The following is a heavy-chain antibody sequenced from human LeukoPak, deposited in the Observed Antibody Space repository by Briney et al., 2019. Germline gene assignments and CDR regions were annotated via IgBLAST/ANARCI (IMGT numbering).Heavy chain of an antibody. V-gene: IGHV4-59*01. CDR2: IYYSGST. J-gene: IGHJ4*02. D-gene: IGHD6-13*01. CDR3: ARYQQLVRSFAFDY. Sequence: SETLSLTCTVSGGTISSYYWSWIRQPPGKGLEWIGYIYYSGSTNYNPSLKSRVTISVDTSKNQFSLKLSSVTAADTAVYYCARYQQLVRSFAFDYWGQGTLVTASS. CDR1: GGTISSYY.